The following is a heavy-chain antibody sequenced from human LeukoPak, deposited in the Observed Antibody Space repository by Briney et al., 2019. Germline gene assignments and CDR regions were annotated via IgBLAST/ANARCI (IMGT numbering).Heavy chain of an antibody. CDR3: ARENPSGYYNRPIDY. CDR1: GGSISSSSYY. V-gene: IGHV4-39*07. D-gene: IGHD3-22*01. CDR2: IYYSGST. Sequence: SETLSLTCTVSGGSISSSSYYWGWIRQPPGKGLEWLGSIYYSGSTYYNPSLKSRVTISVDTSKNQFSLKLSSVTAADTAIYYCARENPSGYYNRPIDYWGQGTLVTVSS. J-gene: IGHJ4*02.